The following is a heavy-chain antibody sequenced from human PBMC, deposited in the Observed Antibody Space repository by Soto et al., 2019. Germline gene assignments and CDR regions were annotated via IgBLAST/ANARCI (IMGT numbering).Heavy chain of an antibody. V-gene: IGHV1-46*03. J-gene: IGHJ6*02. D-gene: IGHD3-10*01. CDR3: ARAPHYYGSGSPPLNYYYYGMDV. CDR2: INPSGGST. CDR1: GYTFTSYY. Sequence: ASVKVSCKASGYTFTSYYMHWVRQAPGQGLEWMGIINPSGGSTSYAQKFQGRVTMTRDTSTSTVHMELSSLRSEDTAVYYCARAPHYYGSGSPPLNYYYYGMDVWGQGTAVTVSS.